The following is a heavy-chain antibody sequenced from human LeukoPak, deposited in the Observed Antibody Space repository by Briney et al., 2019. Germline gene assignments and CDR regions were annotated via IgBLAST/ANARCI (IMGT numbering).Heavy chain of an antibody. CDR3: ARTEYSSSSLGFDY. CDR2: ISAYNGNT. D-gene: IGHD6-6*01. V-gene: IGHV1-18*01. CDR1: GYTFTSYG. Sequence: ASVKVSCKASGYTFTSYGISWVRQAPGQGLEWMGWISAYNGNTNYAQKLQGRVTMTTDTSTSTAYMELRSLRSDDTAVYYCARTEYSSSSLGFDYWGQGTLVTVSS. J-gene: IGHJ4*02.